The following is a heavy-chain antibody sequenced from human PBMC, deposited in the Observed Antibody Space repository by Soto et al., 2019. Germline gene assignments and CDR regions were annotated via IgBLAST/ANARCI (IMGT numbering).Heavy chain of an antibody. V-gene: IGHV4-4*02. CDR3: ARDQKGIAASFYYYYYGMDV. J-gene: IGHJ6*02. D-gene: IGHD6-13*01. CDR2: IYHSGST. Sequence: QVQLQESGPGLVKPSGTLSLTCAVSGGSISSSNWWSWVRQPPGKGLEWIGEIYHSGSTNYNPSLKSRVSITVDKSKNQFSLKLSSVTAADTAVYYCARDQKGIAASFYYYYYGMDVWGQGTTVTVSS. CDR1: GGSISSSNW.